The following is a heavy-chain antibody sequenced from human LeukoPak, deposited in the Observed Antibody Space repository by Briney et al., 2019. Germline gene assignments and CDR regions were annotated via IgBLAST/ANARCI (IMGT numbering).Heavy chain of an antibody. V-gene: IGHV1-2*02. CDR1: GYTFNAYY. J-gene: IGHJ4*02. CDR3: ARDSYPAAGLDY. Sequence: ASVKVSCKTSGYTFNAYYMHWVRQAPGQGLEWMGWINPNSGGSNYAQKFQGRVTMTRDTSISTAYMELSRLRSDDTAVYYCARDSYPAAGLDYWGQGTLVTVSS. D-gene: IGHD6-13*01. CDR2: INPNSGGS.